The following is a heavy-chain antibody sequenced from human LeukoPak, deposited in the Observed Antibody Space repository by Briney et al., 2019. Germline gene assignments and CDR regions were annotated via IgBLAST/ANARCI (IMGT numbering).Heavy chain of an antibody. J-gene: IGHJ4*02. D-gene: IGHD3-10*01. V-gene: IGHV3-30*18. CDR3: AKEAVLWFVELLSYYFDY. Sequence: PGGSLRLSCAASGFTFSSYGMHWVRQAPGKGLEWVAVISYDGSNKYYADSVKGRFTISRDNSKNTLYLQMNSLRAEDTAVYYCAKEAVLWFVELLSYYFDYWGQGTLVTVSS. CDR1: GFTFSSYG. CDR2: ISYDGSNK.